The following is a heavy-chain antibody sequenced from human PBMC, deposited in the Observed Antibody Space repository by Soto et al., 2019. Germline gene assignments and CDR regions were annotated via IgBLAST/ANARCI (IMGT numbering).Heavy chain of an antibody. V-gene: IGHV3-74*01. CDR1: GFTFSNYW. CDR3: VRGDCVGGTCYSLAGSFYYYMDV. D-gene: IGHD2-15*01. Sequence: EVQLVESGGGLVQPGGSLRLSCVASGFTFSNYWMHWVRQAPGEGLVWVSRINSDGSVSSYADSVKGRLTISRDNVKNTLYLQMDSLRAEDTAVYYCVRGDCVGGTCYSLAGSFYYYMDVWGKGTTVTVFS. J-gene: IGHJ6*03. CDR2: INSDGSVS.